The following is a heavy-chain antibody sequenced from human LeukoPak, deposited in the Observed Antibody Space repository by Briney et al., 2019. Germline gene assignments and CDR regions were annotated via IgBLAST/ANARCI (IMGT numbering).Heavy chain of an antibody. CDR3: ARELNTPMVYAFGI. Sequence: GASVKVSCKASGYTFTTYYIHWVRQAPGRGLEWMGRINPNSGVTNYAQKFQGKVTMTSDTSISTAYMELSSLRSDDTAVYFCARELNTPMVYAFGIWGQGTMVTVS. CDR2: INPNSGVT. D-gene: IGHD5-18*01. J-gene: IGHJ3*02. V-gene: IGHV1-2*06. CDR1: GYTFTTYY.